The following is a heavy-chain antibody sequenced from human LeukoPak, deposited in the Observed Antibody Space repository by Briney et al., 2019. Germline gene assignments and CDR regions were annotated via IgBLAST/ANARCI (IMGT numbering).Heavy chain of an antibody. CDR3: AREIPLLSQDAFDI. CDR1: GGSISSYY. D-gene: IGHD5-18*01. J-gene: IGHJ3*02. CDR2: IYTSGST. Sequence: KASETLSLTCTVSGGSISSYYWSWIRQPAGKGLEWIGRIYTSGSTNYNPSLKSRVTMSVDTSKNQFSLKLSSVTAADTAVYYCAREIPLLSQDAFDIWGQGTMVTVSS. V-gene: IGHV4-4*07.